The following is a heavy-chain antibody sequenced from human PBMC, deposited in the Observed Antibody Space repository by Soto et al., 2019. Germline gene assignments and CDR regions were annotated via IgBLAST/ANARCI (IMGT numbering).Heavy chain of an antibody. V-gene: IGHV4-31*03. J-gene: IGHJ6*02. Sequence: QVQLQESGPGLVKPSQTLSLTCTVSGGSISSGGYYWYWIRQHPGKGLEWIGYIYYSGTTYYNPYLKSRVPISEDTSKHQFSLKLSSVTAADTAVYYCAASCVACGGFNYYGMDVWGQGTTVTVSS. CDR2: IYYSGTT. CDR1: GGSISSGGYY. D-gene: IGHD2-21*01. CDR3: AASCVACGGFNYYGMDV.